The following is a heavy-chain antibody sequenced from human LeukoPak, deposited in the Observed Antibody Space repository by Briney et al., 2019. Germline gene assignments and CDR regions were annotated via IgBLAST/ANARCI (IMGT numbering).Heavy chain of an antibody. V-gene: IGHV1-18*01. CDR3: ARAGASNSYCSGGSCYQNWFDP. J-gene: IGHJ5*02. CDR1: GYTFTSYG. CDR2: ISAYNGNT. Sequence: GASVNVSCKASGYTFTSYGIGWVRQAPGQGLEWMGWISAYNGNTNYAQKPQGRVTMTTDTSTSTAYMELRSLRSDDTAVYYCARAGASNSYCSGGSCYQNWFDPWGQGTLVTVSS. D-gene: IGHD2-15*01.